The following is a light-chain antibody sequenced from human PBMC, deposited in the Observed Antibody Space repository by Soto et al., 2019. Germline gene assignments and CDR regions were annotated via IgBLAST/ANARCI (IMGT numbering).Light chain of an antibody. CDR3: QTWGTGIRV. CDR2: LNSDGSH. Sequence: QLVLTQSPSASASLGASVNLTCTLSSGHSSYAIAWHQQQPEKGPRFLMMLNSDGSHNKGDGIPDRFSGSSSGTERYLTISSLQSEVEADYYCQTWGTGIRVFGGGTKLTVL. V-gene: IGLV4-69*01. CDR1: SGHSSYA. J-gene: IGLJ3*02.